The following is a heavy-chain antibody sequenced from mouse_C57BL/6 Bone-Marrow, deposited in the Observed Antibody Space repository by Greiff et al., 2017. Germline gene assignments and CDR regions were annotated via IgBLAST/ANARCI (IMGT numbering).Heavy chain of an antibody. Sequence: VQLKASGGDLVKPGGSLKLSCAASGFTFSSYGMSWVRQTPDKRLEWVATISSGGSYTYYPDSVKGRFTISRDNAKNTLYLQMSSLKSEDTAMYYCARHLFDVWGTGTTVTVSS. J-gene: IGHJ1*03. CDR1: GFTFSSYG. CDR2: ISSGGSYT. V-gene: IGHV5-6*01. CDR3: ARHLFDV.